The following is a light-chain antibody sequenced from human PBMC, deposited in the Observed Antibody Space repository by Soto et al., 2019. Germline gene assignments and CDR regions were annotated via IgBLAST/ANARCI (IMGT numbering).Light chain of an antibody. CDR1: QSVSSGY. CDR2: GAS. J-gene: IGKJ2*01. CDR3: QQYGNSPYT. V-gene: IGKV3-20*01. Sequence: ETVLTQSPGTLSLSPGERATLSCRASQSVSSGYLAWYQQTAGQAPRLLIYGASSRATGIPDRFSGSGSGRDFTLTISRLEPEDVAVYYCQQYGNSPYTCGQGTKLEI.